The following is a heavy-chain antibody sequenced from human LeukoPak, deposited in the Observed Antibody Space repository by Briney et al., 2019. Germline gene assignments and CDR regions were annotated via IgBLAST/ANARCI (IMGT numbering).Heavy chain of an antibody. Sequence: PGGSLRLSCAASGFLFSTYDMHWVRQVKGQRLEWVSAISFAGDTYYPASVRGRFTVSRDNAKNSLYLQMNSLRVGDTAVYYCARGRHYGSGSPYWFDPWGQGTQVTVSS. CDR1: GFLFSTYD. CDR2: ISFAGDT. V-gene: IGHV3-13*01. J-gene: IGHJ5*02. CDR3: ARGRHYGSGSPYWFDP. D-gene: IGHD3-10*01.